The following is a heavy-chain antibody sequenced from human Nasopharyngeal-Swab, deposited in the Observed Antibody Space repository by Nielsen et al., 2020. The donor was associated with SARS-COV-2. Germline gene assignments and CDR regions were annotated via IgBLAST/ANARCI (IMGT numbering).Heavy chain of an antibody. CDR2: IKSKTDGGTT. J-gene: IGHJ4*02. V-gene: IGHV3-15*01. CDR3: TTTETTVTSPFPYDDILTGYYMADY. CDR1: GFTFSNAW. Sequence: GGSLRLSCAASGFTFSNAWMSWVRQAPGKGLEWVGRIKSKTDGGTTDYAAPVKGRFTISRDDSKNTLYLQMNSLKTEDTAVYYCTTTETTVTSPFPYDDILTGYYMADYWGQGTLVTVSS. D-gene: IGHD3-9*01.